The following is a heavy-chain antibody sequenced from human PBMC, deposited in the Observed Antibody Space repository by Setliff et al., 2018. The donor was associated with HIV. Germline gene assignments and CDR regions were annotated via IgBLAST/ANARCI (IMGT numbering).Heavy chain of an antibody. CDR1: GDSISRDFYY. V-gene: IGHV4-61*10. D-gene: IGHD1-26*01. CDR2: VSSIGNT. CDR3: ARTRAPYFFDF. Sequence: SETLSLTCTVSGDSISRDFYYWNWIRQPAGKGLEWIGYVSSIGNTNYNPSLKSRVTISVDTSKNQFSLQLNSVTAADTAVYFCARTRAPYFFDFWGQGAQVTVSS. J-gene: IGHJ4*02.